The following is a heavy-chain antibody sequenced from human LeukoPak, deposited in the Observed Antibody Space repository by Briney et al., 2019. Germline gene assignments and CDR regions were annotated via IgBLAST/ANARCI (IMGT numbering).Heavy chain of an antibody. J-gene: IGHJ6*03. CDR3: ARQGRATVVMYMDD. Sequence: ASETPSLTCTVSGGSISSSSDNWGWIRQPPGKGLEWIGSIYYTGITYYNPSLMSRVTMSVDTSKNQFSLRLSSVTAADTAMYYCARQGRATVVMYMDDWGKGTTVTVSS. V-gene: IGHV4-39*01. CDR2: IYYTGIT. CDR1: GGSISSSSDN. D-gene: IGHD4-23*01.